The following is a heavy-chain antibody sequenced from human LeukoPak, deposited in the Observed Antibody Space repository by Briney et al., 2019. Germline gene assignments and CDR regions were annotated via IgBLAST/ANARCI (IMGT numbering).Heavy chain of an antibody. J-gene: IGHJ3*02. CDR2: INPNSGGT. D-gene: IGHD3-22*01. CDR3: ARDSLQIYYDSSGYHLDAFDN. Sequence: ASVKVSCKASGYTFTGYYMHWVRQAPGQGLEWMGWINPNSGGTNYAQKFQGRVTMTRDTSISTAYMELRSLRSDDTAVYYCARDSLQIYYDSSGYHLDAFDNWGQGTMVTVSS. V-gene: IGHV1-2*02. CDR1: GYTFTGYY.